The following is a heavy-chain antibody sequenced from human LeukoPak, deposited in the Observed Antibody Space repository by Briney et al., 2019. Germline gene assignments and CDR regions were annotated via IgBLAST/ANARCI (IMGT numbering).Heavy chain of an antibody. V-gene: IGHV3-9*01. CDR3: AKDGLLVVPAADPYYFDY. Sequence: GGSLRLSCAASGFTFDDYAMHWVRHAPGKGLEWVSGISWNSGSIVYADSVKGRFTISRDNAKNSLYLQMNSLRAEDTALYYCAKDGLLVVPAADPYYFDYWGQGTLVTVSS. CDR1: GFTFDDYA. J-gene: IGHJ4*02. D-gene: IGHD2-2*01. CDR2: ISWNSGSI.